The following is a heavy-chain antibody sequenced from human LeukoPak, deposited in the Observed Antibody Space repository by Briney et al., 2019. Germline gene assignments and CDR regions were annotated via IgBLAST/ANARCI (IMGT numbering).Heavy chain of an antibody. CDR2: FDPEDGDA. Sequence: ASVNVSCKVSGYTLTEVSMHWVRQAPGKGLEWMGSFDPEDGDAIYAQKFQGRVTMTEDTSTDTAYMGLSSLRSEDTAIYYCVTKYVAVAGTLAGRLDYWGQGTLVTVSS. CDR3: VTKYVAVAGTLAGRLDY. V-gene: IGHV1-24*01. J-gene: IGHJ4*02. D-gene: IGHD6-19*01. CDR1: GYTLTEVS.